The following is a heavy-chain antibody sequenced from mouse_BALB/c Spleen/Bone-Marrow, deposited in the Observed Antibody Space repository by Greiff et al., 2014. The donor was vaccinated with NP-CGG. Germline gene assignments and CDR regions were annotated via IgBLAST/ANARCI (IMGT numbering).Heavy chain of an antibody. J-gene: IGHJ4*01. V-gene: IGHV5-17*02. CDR2: ISGGSSII. Sequence: VQLKEAGGGLVQPGGARKLSCAASGFTFSSFGMHWGRQAPEKGVEWVAYISGGSSIIYYADTVKGRFTISRDNPKNTLFLQMTSLRSEDTAIYYCARKDYFGYAAMDYWGQGTSVTVSS. CDR1: GFTFSSFG. D-gene: IGHD1-2*01. CDR3: ARKDYFGYAAMDY.